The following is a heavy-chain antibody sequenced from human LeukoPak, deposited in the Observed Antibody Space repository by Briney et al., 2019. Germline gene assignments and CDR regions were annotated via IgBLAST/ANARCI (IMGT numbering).Heavy chain of an antibody. CDR2: ISGSGSTR. V-gene: IGHV3-48*03. J-gene: IGHJ4*02. CDR3: ARGDGAGHY. Sequence: PGGSLRLSCAASGFTFSNYEMNWVRQAPGKGLEWVSYISGSGSTRYYADSVKGRFTISRDNAKNSLFLQMNSLRAEDTAVYYCARGDGAGHYWGQGTLVTVSS. CDR1: GFTFSNYE. D-gene: IGHD3-10*01.